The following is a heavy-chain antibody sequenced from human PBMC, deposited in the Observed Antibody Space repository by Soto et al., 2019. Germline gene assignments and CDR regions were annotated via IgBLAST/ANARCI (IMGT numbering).Heavy chain of an antibody. Sequence: GGSLRLSCAASGFTFSSYNMNWVRQAPGKGLEWVSSISSYNNYIYYGDSVKGRFTISRDNAKNSLFLQMNSLRAEDTAVYYCERARVPSSMDVWGQGTTVTVSS. CDR1: GFTFSSYN. CDR2: ISSYNNYI. J-gene: IGHJ6*02. D-gene: IGHD3-10*01. V-gene: IGHV3-21*01. CDR3: ERARVPSSMDV.